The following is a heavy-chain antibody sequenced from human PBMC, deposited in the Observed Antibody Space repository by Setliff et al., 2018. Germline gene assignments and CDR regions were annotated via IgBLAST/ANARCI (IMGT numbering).Heavy chain of an antibody. V-gene: IGHV4-39*01. Sequence: SETLSLTCNVSGDSITSTSHFWAWIRQSPGKGLEWIADIYYTGSTNYNPSLKSRVTLSIDTSKNQFSLRLMSVTTTDTAVYYCARHGLHCTNGICPPPFDPWGQGTLVTVSS. D-gene: IGHD2-8*01. CDR1: GDSITSTSHF. CDR2: IYYTGST. CDR3: ARHGLHCTNGICPPPFDP. J-gene: IGHJ5*02.